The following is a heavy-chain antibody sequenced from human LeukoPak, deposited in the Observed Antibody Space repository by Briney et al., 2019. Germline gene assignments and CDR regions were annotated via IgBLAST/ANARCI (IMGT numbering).Heavy chain of an antibody. D-gene: IGHD3-22*01. V-gene: IGHV1-69*13. J-gene: IGHJ4*02. CDR2: IIPIFGTA. Sequence: SVKVSCKASGGTFSSYAISWVRQAPGQGLEWMGGIIPIFGTANYAEKFQGRVTITADESTSTAYMELSSLRSEDTAVYYCARAARGYYDSSGYTPFDYWGQGTLVTVSS. CDR3: ARAARGYYDSSGYTPFDY. CDR1: GGTFSSYA.